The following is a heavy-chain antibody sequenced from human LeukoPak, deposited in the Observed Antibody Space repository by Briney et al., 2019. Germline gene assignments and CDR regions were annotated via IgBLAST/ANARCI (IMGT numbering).Heavy chain of an antibody. CDR2: LDSGGDT. CDR1: GFTISSNY. CDR3: ARERRLEIAVAGTIFNY. V-gene: IGHV3-66*01. J-gene: IGHJ4*02. D-gene: IGHD6-19*01. Sequence: GGSLRLFCAASGFTISSNYMGWFRQPPGGGLVGVSVLDSGGDTYYADSVTARFTISRNNSKSMIYLEWSSWKSEDTAVYYCARERRLEIAVAGTIFNYWGQGTLVTASS.